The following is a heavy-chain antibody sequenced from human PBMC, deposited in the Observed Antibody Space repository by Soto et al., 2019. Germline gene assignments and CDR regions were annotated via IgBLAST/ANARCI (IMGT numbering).Heavy chain of an antibody. J-gene: IGHJ4*02. D-gene: IGHD6-13*01. CDR2: THYRSKWYS. CDR1: GDSVSSNGVA. CDR3: ARATEAAAGFFFVY. Sequence: SQTLSLTCAISGDSVSSNGVAWNWIRQSPSRGLEWLGRTHYRSKWYSDYAVSVKSRITINPDTSKNQFSLQLISVTPEDTAVYYCARATEAAAGFFFVYWGQGALVTVSS. V-gene: IGHV6-1*01.